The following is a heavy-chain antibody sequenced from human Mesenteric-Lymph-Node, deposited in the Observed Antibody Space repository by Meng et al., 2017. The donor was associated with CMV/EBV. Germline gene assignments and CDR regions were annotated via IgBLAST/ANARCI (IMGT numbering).Heavy chain of an antibody. V-gene: IGHV4-59*01. Sequence: SETLSLTCTVSGGSISSYYWSWIRQPPGKGLEWIGYVSYAGSTNYNPSLKSRVTISLDISKNQFSLRLASVTAADTAVYYCARNLADWNGYYGMDVWGQGTTVTVSS. J-gene: IGHJ6*02. CDR2: VSYAGST. CDR3: ARNLADWNGYYGMDV. CDR1: GGSISSYY. D-gene: IGHD1-1*01.